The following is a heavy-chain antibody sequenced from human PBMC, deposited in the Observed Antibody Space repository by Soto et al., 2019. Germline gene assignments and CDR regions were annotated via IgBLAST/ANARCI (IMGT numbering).Heavy chain of an antibody. Sequence: PGGSLRLSCAASGFTFSNAWMSWVRQAPGKGLEWVGRIKSKTDGGTTDYTAPVKGRFTISRDDSKNTLYLQMNSLKTEDTAVYYCTTASGYDYGCYYYMDVWGKGTTVTVSS. CDR1: GFTFSNAW. CDR2: IKSKTDGGTT. V-gene: IGHV3-15*01. CDR3: TTASGYDYGCYYYMDV. D-gene: IGHD5-12*01. J-gene: IGHJ6*03.